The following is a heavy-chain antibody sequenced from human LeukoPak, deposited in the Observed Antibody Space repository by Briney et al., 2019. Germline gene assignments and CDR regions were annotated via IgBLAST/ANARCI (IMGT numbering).Heavy chain of an antibody. CDR2: IYHGGTT. CDR1: GGSISTSNYY. J-gene: IGHJ3*01. D-gene: IGHD2-15*01. CDR3: ARDGVAATPLDAFDL. V-gene: IGHV4-39*07. Sequence: SETLSLTCTVSGGSISTSNYYWGWIRQPPGKGLEWIGSIYHGGTTHYNPSLKSRVTISVDTSKNQFSLKLSSVTAADTAVYYCARDGVAATPLDAFDLWGQGTMVTVSS.